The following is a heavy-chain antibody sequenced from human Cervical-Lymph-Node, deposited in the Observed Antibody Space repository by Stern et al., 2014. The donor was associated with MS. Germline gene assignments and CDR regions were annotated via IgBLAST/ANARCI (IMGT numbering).Heavy chain of an antibody. Sequence: VQLVQSGAEVKNPGASVKVSCKASGYTFTAYYIHWVRQAPGQGLEWMGRITPNSDGTNYSQKIQGRVTISRDTSINTAYMELSRLRSDDTDFYYCARAGYCSGGSCRGWFDPWGQGTLVTVSS. CDR3: ARAGYCSGGSCRGWFDP. CDR2: ITPNSDGT. CDR1: GYTFTAYY. V-gene: IGHV1-2*01. D-gene: IGHD2-15*01. J-gene: IGHJ5*02.